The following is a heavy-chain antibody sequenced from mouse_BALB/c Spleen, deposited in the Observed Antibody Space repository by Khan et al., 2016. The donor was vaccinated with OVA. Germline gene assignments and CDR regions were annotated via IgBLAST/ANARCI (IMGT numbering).Heavy chain of an antibody. J-gene: IGHJ2*01. CDR1: GYSFTGYF. D-gene: IGHD1-1*01. CDR2: INPHIGET. CDR3: TRIERSAFAY. Sequence: VQLLQSGPELVKPGASVKISCKASGYSFTGYFMYWVMQSHGKSLEWIGRINPHIGETYYNQRFKDKATLTVDESSSTAYLQLRSLASEDSAVYYGTRIERSAFAYWGQGTTLTVSA. V-gene: IGHV1-20*02.